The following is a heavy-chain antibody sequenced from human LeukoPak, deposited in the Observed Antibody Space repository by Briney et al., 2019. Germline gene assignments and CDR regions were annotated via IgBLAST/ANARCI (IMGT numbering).Heavy chain of an antibody. V-gene: IGHV5-51*01. CDR2: IYAGDSDT. CDR3: ARTTSGLSHGAFDI. CDR1: GHSFSSYW. D-gene: IGHD1-14*01. J-gene: IGHJ3*02. Sequence: PGESLKISCKGSGHSFSSYWIVWVRQMPGKGLEWMGIIYAGDSDTRHSPSFQGQVTISVDKSISTAYLQWSSLKASDTAMYYCARTTSGLSHGAFDIWGQGTMVTVSS.